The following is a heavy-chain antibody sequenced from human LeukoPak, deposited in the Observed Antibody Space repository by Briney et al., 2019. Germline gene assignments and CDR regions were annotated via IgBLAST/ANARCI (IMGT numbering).Heavy chain of an antibody. CDR3: GTDRRDGYNFPHFRGVDY. Sequence: GGSLRLSCAASGFVLNTYAMNWVRQVPGRGLETVSTLSGSGKNTFYTDSVKGRFTIYRDSSKNTVYLQMNTLRAEDTAVYFCGTDRRDGYNFPHFRGVDYWGQGTLVTVSS. CDR2: LSGSGKNT. D-gene: IGHD5-24*01. CDR1: GFVLNTYA. J-gene: IGHJ4*02. V-gene: IGHV3-23*01.